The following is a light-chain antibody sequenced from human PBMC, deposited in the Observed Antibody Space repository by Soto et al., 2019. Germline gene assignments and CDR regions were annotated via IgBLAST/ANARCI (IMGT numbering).Light chain of an antibody. J-gene: IGKJ1*01. CDR1: QNINTY. V-gene: IGKV1-39*01. Sequence: DIQITQSPSSLSASVGDSVTLTCRSSQNINTYLNWYQQKPGKALKLLIYGSSSLQSGVPSRFGGSGSGTDFTLTISSLQTEDFATYSCKQSYTTPRTFGQGTKVDIK. CDR3: KQSYTTPRT. CDR2: GSS.